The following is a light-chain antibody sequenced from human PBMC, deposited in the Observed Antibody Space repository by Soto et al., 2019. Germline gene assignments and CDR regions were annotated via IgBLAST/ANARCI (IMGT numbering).Light chain of an antibody. J-gene: IGKJ5*01. CDR1: QSISTW. Sequence: DIQMTQSPATLSASVGDRVTITCRASQSISTWLAWYQQKPGKAPKLLIFDASTLHSGVPSRFSGSGSGTDFTLTISSLQPDDFATYYCQQFAISTTFG. CDR3: QQFAISTT. V-gene: IGKV1-5*01. CDR2: DAS.